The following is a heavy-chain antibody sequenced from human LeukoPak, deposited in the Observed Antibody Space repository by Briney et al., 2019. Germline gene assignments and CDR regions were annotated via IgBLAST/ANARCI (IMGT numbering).Heavy chain of an antibody. Sequence: SETLSLTCAVYGGSFSGYYWSWIRQAPGKGLEWIGEINHSGSTNYNPSLKSRVTISVDTSKNQFSLKLSSVTAADTAVYYCARGLYGSGRSAARIWGQGTMVTVSS. CDR1: GGSFSGYY. J-gene: IGHJ3*02. D-gene: IGHD3-10*01. V-gene: IGHV4-34*01. CDR2: INHSGST. CDR3: ARGLYGSGRSAARI.